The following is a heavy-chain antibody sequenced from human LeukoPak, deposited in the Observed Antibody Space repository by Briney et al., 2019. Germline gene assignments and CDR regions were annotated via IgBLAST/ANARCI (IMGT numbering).Heavy chain of an antibody. D-gene: IGHD3-3*01. CDR1: GGSISSSSYY. CDR3: ASLRFLEWFFGTTSEYYFDY. J-gene: IGHJ4*02. CDR2: IYYSGST. V-gene: IGHV4-39*01. Sequence: SETLSLTCTVSGGSISSSSYYWGWIRQPPGKGLEWIGSIYYSGSTHYNPSLKSRVTISVDTSKNQFSLKLSSVTAADTAVYYCASLRFLEWFFGTTSEYYFDYWGQGTLVTVSS.